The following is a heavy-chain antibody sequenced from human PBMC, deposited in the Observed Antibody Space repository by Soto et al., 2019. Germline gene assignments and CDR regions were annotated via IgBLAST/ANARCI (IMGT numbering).Heavy chain of an antibody. J-gene: IGHJ5*02. Sequence: PGGSLSLSCAASGFTFSSYGMTWVRQAPGKGLEWVSAISGSGSSIYNADSVKGRFTISRDNSKNTLYLQMNSLRAEDTALYYCAKASCSSTSCYFPQFDPWGQGTLVTVAS. V-gene: IGHV3-23*01. CDR1: GFTFSSYG. CDR3: AKASCSSTSCYFPQFDP. D-gene: IGHD2-2*01. CDR2: ISGSGSSI.